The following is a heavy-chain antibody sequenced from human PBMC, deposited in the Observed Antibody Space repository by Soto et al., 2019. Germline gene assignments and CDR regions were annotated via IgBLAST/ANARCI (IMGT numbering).Heavy chain of an antibody. CDR2: ISGSGGST. D-gene: IGHD6-19*01. J-gene: IGHJ4*02. CDR1: SGCG. V-gene: IGHV3-23*01. CDR3: ASRKYSSGWYWAYFDY. Sequence: SGCGLSXDQKNPGKGLEWVSAISGSGGSTYYADSVKGRFTISRDNSKNTLYLQMNSLRAEDTAVYYCASRKYSSGWYWAYFDYWGQGTLVTVSS.